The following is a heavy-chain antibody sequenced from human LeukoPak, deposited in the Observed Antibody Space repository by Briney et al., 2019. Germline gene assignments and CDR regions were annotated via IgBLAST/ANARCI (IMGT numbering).Heavy chain of an antibody. CDR1: GGSISSSSYY. CDR2: IYYSGST. Sequence: SETLSLTCTVSGGSISSSSYYWGWIRRPPGKGLEWIGSIYYSGSTYHNPSLKSRVTISVDTSKNQFSLKLSSVTAADTAVYYCARRADIAAAGTYYYYYTDVWGKGTTVTISS. CDR3: ARRADIAAAGTYYYYYTDV. D-gene: IGHD6-13*01. J-gene: IGHJ6*03. V-gene: IGHV4-39*07.